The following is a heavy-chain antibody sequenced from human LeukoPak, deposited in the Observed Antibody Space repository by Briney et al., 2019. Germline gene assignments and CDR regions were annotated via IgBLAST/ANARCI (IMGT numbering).Heavy chain of an antibody. Sequence: PGGTLRLSCAASGFTVSSNYMSWVRQAPGKGLEWVSGINWNGGSTGYADSVKGRFTIFRDNAKNSIYLQMNSLRIEDTALYYCSKDISAGGLDVWGPGTPVTVSS. CDR2: INWNGGST. CDR1: GFTVSSNY. V-gene: IGHV3-20*04. J-gene: IGHJ6*02. D-gene: IGHD3-16*02. CDR3: SKDISAGGLDV.